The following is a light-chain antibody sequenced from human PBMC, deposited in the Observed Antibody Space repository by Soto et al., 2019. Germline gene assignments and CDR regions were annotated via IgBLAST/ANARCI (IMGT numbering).Light chain of an antibody. J-gene: IGKJ5*01. CDR3: QQRSNRIT. Sequence: EIVLTQSPGTLSLSPGERASLSCRASRSVSSSYLAWYQQKPGQAPRLLIYGASSRATGIPDRFSGSGSGTDFTLTISRLEPEDFALYYCQQRSNRITFGQGTRLEIK. V-gene: IGKV3D-20*02. CDR1: RSVSSSY. CDR2: GAS.